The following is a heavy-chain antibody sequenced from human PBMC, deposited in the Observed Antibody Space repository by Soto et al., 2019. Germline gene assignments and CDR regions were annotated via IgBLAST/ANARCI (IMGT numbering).Heavy chain of an antibody. J-gene: IGHJ4*02. CDR1: GFTFDDYA. D-gene: IGHD6-19*01. Sequence: EVQLVESGGGLVQPGRSLRLSCAASGFTFDDYAMHWVRQAPGKGLEWVSGISWNSGSIGYADSVKGRFTISRDNAKNTLYLQMNSLRAEDTALYYCAKGEDGSGWPPRDYWGQGTLVTVSS. CDR3: AKGEDGSGWPPRDY. V-gene: IGHV3-9*01. CDR2: ISWNSGSI.